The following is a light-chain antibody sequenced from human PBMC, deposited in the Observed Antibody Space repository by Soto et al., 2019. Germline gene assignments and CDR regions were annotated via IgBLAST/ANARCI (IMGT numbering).Light chain of an antibody. J-gene: IGKJ4*01. CDR2: DAS. CDR3: QHFGYSPT. V-gene: IGKV3D-20*01. CDR1: QSVTSNF. Sequence: IVLTQSPATLSLSPGERATLSCGASQSVTSNFVAWYQKKPGLAPRLLIFDASRRATGIPDRFSGSGSGTDFTLTIWRLEAEDSAMYYCQHFGYSPTFGGGTKVEIK.